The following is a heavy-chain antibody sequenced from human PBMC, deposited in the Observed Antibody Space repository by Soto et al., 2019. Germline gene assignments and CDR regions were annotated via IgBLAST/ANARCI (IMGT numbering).Heavy chain of an antibody. Sequence: PWWSLRLSCAASGFTCSSYAMSWFRQAPGKGLEWVSTISVSGGDTYYADSVKGRFTISRDNSKNTLYLQMDSLRIEDTAVYYCAKSRDYSSSSAFDYWGQGTLVTVSS. V-gene: IGHV3-23*01. D-gene: IGHD6-6*01. CDR1: GFTCSSYA. CDR3: AKSRDYSSSSAFDY. J-gene: IGHJ4*02. CDR2: ISVSGGDT.